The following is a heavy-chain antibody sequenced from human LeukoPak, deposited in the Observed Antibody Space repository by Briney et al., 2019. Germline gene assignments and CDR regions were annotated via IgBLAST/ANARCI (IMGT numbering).Heavy chain of an antibody. V-gene: IGHV1-2*02. J-gene: IGHJ4*02. CDR3: ARVVGLHCSSTSCYMVGAFDY. D-gene: IGHD2-2*02. CDR2: INPNSGGT. Sequence: GASVKVSCKASGYTFTGYYMHWVRQAPGQGLEWMGWINPNSGGTNYAQKFQGGVTMTRDTSISTAYMELSRLTSDDTAVYYCARVVGLHCSSTSCYMVGAFDYWGQGTLVTVSS. CDR1: GYTFTGYY.